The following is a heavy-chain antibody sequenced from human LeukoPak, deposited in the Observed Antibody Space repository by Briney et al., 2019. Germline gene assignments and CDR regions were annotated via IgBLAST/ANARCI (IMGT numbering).Heavy chain of an antibody. D-gene: IGHD1-26*01. CDR2: MNSDGSTT. Sequence: GGSLRLSCEASGFSLSISGMNWVRQAPGKGPEWVSRMNSDGSTTAYADSVKGRFTISRDNAKNTLYLQMNSLRAEDTAVYYCARDGIVGAYNSGNDYWGQGTLVTVSS. CDR1: GFSLSISG. V-gene: IGHV3-74*01. J-gene: IGHJ4*02. CDR3: ARDGIVGAYNSGNDY.